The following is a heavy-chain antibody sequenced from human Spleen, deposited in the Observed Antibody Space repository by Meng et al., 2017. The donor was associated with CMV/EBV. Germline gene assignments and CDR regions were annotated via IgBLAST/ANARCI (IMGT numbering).Heavy chain of an antibody. Sequence: ASGLTFSSYWMSWVRQAPGKGLEWVANIKQDGSEKYYVDSVKGRFTISRDNAKNSLYLQMNSLRAEDTAVYYCAREGARGSSTSFDYWGQGTLVTVSS. V-gene: IGHV3-7*01. D-gene: IGHD2-2*01. CDR2: IKQDGSEK. CDR1: GLTFSSYW. CDR3: AREGARGSSTSFDY. J-gene: IGHJ4*02.